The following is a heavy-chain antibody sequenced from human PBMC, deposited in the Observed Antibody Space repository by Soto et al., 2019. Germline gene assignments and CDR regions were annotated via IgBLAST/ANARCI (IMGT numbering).Heavy chain of an antibody. J-gene: IGHJ5*02. CDR1: GYTFTGYY. D-gene: IGHD3-3*01. V-gene: IGHV1-2*04. CDR2: INPNSGGT. CDR3: ARALTIFGVVSFDP. Sequence: ASVKVSCKASGYTFTGYYMHWVRQAPGQGLEWMGWINPNSGGTNYAQKFQGWVTMTRDTSISTAYMELSRLRSDDTAVYYCARALTIFGVVSFDPWGQGTLVTVS.